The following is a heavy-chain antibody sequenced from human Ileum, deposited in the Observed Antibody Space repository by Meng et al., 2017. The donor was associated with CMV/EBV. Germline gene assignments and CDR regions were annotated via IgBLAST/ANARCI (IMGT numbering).Heavy chain of an antibody. CDR2: INHVGRT. J-gene: IGHJ4*02. CDR1: GGSLRGHY. CDR3: ARGLFRYPAYFDL. V-gene: IGHV4-34*01. D-gene: IGHD3-16*02. Sequence: QVQSQRWGAVLLKPSETLSLTCAVSGGSLRGHYCNWIRQSPGNGLQWIAEINHVGRTNSNPSLASRVTISQDTSKNQCSLKLNSVTVADSAVYYCARGLFRYPAYFDLWGQGTLVTVSS.